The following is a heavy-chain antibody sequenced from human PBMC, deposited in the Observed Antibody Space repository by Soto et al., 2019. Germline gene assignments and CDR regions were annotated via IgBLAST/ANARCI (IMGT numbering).Heavy chain of an antibody. D-gene: IGHD4-17*01. J-gene: IGHJ4*02. V-gene: IGHV1-69*02. CDR2: IIPIRGIA. CDR1: GGTFSSYT. CDR3: ASTHPQRGYGFLFYY. Sequence: QVQLVQSGAEVKKPGSSVKVSCKASGGTFSSYTISWVRQAPGQGLEWMGRIIPIRGIANYAQKFQGRVTITAEQPTSTAYRELSSLRSGDTAVYYCASTHPQRGYGFLFYYWGQGTLVTVSS.